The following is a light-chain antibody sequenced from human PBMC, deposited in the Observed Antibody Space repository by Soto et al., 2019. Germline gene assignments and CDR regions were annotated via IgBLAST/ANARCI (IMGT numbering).Light chain of an antibody. CDR3: LQDYSYPLT. J-gene: IGKJ1*01. Sequence: AVQMTQSPPSLSASAGDRVTISCRASPGIRNDLGWYHQKPGEASRLLIYAASSLQSGVPSRFSGSGSGTDFTLNISILQPEDSATYYCLQDYSYPLTFGQGTKVEIK. V-gene: IGKV1-6*01. CDR1: PGIRND. CDR2: AAS.